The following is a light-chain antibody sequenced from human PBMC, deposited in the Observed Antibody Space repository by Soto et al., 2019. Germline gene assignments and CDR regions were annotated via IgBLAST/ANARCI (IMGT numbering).Light chain of an antibody. CDR1: QSVSSSY. V-gene: IGKV3-20*01. CDR2: CAS. J-gene: IGKJ3*01. CDR3: QQYGSFPPIP. Sequence: EIVLTQSRGNLSLSRGERATLSCRTSQSVSSSYLAWDQQKPGQAPRLLIYCASSRATGIPDRFSGSWSGPTFTLTISKLEPAAFAVYYGQQYGSFPPIPVGPGTKVYIK.